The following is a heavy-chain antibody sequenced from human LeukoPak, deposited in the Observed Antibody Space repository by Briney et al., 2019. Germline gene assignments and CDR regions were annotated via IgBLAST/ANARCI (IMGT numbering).Heavy chain of an antibody. CDR2: IYFSGST. J-gene: IGHJ6*02. CDR3: ARERGAGGYSYGYYYYGMDV. CDR1: GGSISSYS. V-gene: IGHV4-59*01. Sequence: PSETLSLTCSVSGGSISSYSWSWIRQPPGKGLEWIGYIYFSGSTNYNPSLKSQVSISVDTSNNQFSLRLSSVTAADTALYYCARERGAGGYSYGYYYYGMDVWGQGTTVTVSS. D-gene: IGHD5-18*01.